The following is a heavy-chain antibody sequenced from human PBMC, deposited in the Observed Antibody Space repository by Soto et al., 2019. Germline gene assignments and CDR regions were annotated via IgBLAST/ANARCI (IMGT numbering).Heavy chain of an antibody. Sequence: SETLSRTCTVSGGSISSGVYYWSWIRQHPGKGLEWIGYIYYSGSTYYNPSLKSRVTISVDTSKNQFSLKLSSVTAADTAVYYCAILRGRGYSYGYDYWGQGTLVTVSS. CDR2: IYYSGST. CDR1: GGSISSGVYY. J-gene: IGHJ4*02. CDR3: AILRGRGYSYGYDY. D-gene: IGHD5-18*01. V-gene: IGHV4-31*03.